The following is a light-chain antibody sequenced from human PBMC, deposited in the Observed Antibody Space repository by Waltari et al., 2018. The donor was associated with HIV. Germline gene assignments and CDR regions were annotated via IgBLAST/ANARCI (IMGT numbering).Light chain of an antibody. CDR1: SSDVGTYNL. CDR3: CSYAGDNHYV. Sequence: QSALTQPASVSVAPGPSINIPCNATSSDVGTYNLVTWYQQFPGKAPHLIVCEFFRRPSGSSSRCSGTKSGNTASRTISKLGAEDEAYYYCCSYAGDNHYVFGSGTQLTVL. J-gene: IGLJ1*01. V-gene: IGLV2-23*02. CDR2: EFF.